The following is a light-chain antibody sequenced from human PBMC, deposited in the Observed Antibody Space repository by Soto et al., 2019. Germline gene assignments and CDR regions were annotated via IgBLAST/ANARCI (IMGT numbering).Light chain of an antibody. J-gene: IGLJ1*01. CDR3: AAWDDSLNGYV. CDR1: SSNIGSNA. V-gene: IGLV1-44*01. Sequence: QSDLNQPPSASGTPGQRVTISCSGSSSNIGSNAVNCYQHLPGTAPKLLIYSHNQRPSGVPARFSGSKSGPSASLAISGLQSEDEADYYCAAWDDSLNGYVFGTGTKVTVL. CDR2: SHN.